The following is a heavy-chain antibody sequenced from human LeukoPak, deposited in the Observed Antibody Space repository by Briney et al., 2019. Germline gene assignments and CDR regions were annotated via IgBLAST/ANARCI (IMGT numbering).Heavy chain of an antibody. CDR2: INPSGGST. J-gene: IGHJ4*02. CDR1: GYTFTSYY. Sequence: GASVKVSCKASGYTFTSYYMHWVRQAPGQGLEWMGIINPSGGSTSYAQKFQGRVTMTRDTSTSTVYMELSSLRFEDTAVYYCAREGYYDFWTRGYYFDYWGQGTLVTVSS. V-gene: IGHV1-46*01. CDR3: AREGYYDFWTRGYYFDY. D-gene: IGHD3-3*01.